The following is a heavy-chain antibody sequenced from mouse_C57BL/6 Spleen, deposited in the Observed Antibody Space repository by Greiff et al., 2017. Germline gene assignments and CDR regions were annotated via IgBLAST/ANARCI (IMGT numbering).Heavy chain of an antibody. CDR3: AREGDGSSPYYFDY. CDR1: GYTFTDYY. V-gene: IGHV1-26*01. Sequence: EVQLQQSGPELVKPGASVKISCKASGYTFTDYYMNWVKQSHGKSLEWIGDINPNNGGTSYNQKFKGKDTLTVDKSSSTAYMELRSLTSEDSAVXYSAREGDGSSPYYFDYWGQGTTLTVSS. CDR2: INPNNGGT. J-gene: IGHJ2*01. D-gene: IGHD1-1*01.